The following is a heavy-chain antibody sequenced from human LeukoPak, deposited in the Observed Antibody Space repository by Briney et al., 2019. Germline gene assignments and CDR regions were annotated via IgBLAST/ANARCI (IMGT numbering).Heavy chain of an antibody. J-gene: IGHJ4*02. CDR1: GFTVSDNY. D-gene: IGHD6-6*01. CDR3: AREFGIYTSSSGGGY. Sequence: GGSLRLSCAASGFTVSDNYMSWVRQAPGKGLEWVSLIYGAGSTYYADSVKGRFTISRDNAKNTLYLQMNSLRAEDTGVYYCAREFGIYTSSSGGGYWGQGTLVTVSS. CDR2: IYGAGST. V-gene: IGHV3-53*01.